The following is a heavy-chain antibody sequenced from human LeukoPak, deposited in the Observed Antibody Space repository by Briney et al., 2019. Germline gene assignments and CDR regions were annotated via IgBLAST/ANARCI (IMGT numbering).Heavy chain of an antibody. D-gene: IGHD2-2*01. CDR3: ARYCSTTSCYDADY. Sequence: GGSLRLSCAASGFTFSSCEMNWVRQAPGKGLEWVSYISSRGSPIYYADSVKGRFTISRDSAKNSLYLQMNSLRAGDTAVYYCARYCSTTSCYDADYWGQGTLVTVSS. CDR2: ISSRGSPI. CDR1: GFTFSSCE. V-gene: IGHV3-48*03. J-gene: IGHJ4*02.